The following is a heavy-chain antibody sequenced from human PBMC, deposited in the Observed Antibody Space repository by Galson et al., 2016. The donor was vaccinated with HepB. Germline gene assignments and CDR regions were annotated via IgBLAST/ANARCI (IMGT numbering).Heavy chain of an antibody. D-gene: IGHD2/OR15-2a*01. Sequence: QSGAEVKKPGESLRISCQASGYSFPTYWIGWVRRVPGRGLEWVANIYPEDGDTTYSPSFQGHVTISADRSITTAFLQWGSVQASDTAIYYCARRHRSCRNNRCSPYYFDYWGQGTLVTVSS. CDR2: IYPEDGDT. V-gene: IGHV5-51*01. CDR3: ARRHRSCRNNRCSPYYFDY. CDR1: GYSFPTYW. J-gene: IGHJ4*02.